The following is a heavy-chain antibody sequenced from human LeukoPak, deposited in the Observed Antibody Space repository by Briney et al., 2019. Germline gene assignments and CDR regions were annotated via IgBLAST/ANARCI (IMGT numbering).Heavy chain of an antibody. D-gene: IGHD2-8*02. CDR3: ARGYWFYFDY. CDR1: GDSVSSSNYY. Sequence: SETLSLTCTVSGDSVSSSNYYWAWIRQPPGKGLEWIGNIYYSGSTYYNPSLKSRLTISVDTSKNQFSLKLTSVTAADTAVYYCARGYWFYFDYWGQGTLVTVSS. J-gene: IGHJ4*02. CDR2: IYYSGST. V-gene: IGHV4-39*01.